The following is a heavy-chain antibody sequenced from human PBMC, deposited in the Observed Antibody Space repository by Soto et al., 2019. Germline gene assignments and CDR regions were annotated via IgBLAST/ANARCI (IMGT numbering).Heavy chain of an antibody. V-gene: IGHV4-30-2*01. CDR3: ARVIRPVVAPAEGGVWFDP. CDR1: GGSISSGGYS. Sequence: SETLSLTCAVSGGSISSGGYSWSWIRQPPGKGLEWIGYIYHSGRTYYNPSLKSRVTISVDRSKNKFSLKLSTVTAADTAVYYWARVIRPVVAPAEGGVWFDPWGQGTLVTVSS. D-gene: IGHD2-15*01. CDR2: IYHSGRT. J-gene: IGHJ5*02.